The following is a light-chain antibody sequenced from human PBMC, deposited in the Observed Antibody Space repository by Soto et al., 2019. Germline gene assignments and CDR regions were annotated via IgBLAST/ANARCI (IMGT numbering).Light chain of an antibody. Sequence: NFMLTQPHSVSESPGKTVTISCTRSSGSIASNYVQWYQQRPGSAPTPVIYEDNERPSGVPDQFSGSIDSSSNSASLTISGLKTDDEADYYCQSYQSGNVVFGGGTQLTVL. CDR1: SGSIASNY. J-gene: IGLJ2*01. V-gene: IGLV6-57*04. CDR2: EDN. CDR3: QSYQSGNVV.